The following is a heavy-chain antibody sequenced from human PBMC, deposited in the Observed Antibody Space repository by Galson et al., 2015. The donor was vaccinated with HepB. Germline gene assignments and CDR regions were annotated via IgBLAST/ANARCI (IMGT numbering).Heavy chain of an antibody. D-gene: IGHD3-3*01. CDR1: GFSVSATGLS. CDR3: ARVQAKRFLEWFIDH. V-gene: IGHV2-70*01. J-gene: IGHJ5*02. Sequence: PALVKPTQTLTLTCSLSGFSVSATGLSVTWIRQPPGKALEWLALIDWDDDKYYSTSLKTRLTISKDTSKNQVVLTMTNMDPEDTATYYCARVQAKRFLEWFIDHWGQGTLVTVSS. CDR2: IDWDDDK.